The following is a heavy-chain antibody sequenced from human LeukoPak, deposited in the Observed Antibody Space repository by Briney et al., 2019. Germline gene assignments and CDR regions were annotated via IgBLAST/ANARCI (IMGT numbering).Heavy chain of an antibody. CDR3: ARFSEDGARTYHYDSSGYYMDY. Sequence: SETLSLTCAVYGGSFSGYYWSWIRQPPGKGLEWIGYIYYSGSTNYNPSLKSRVTISVDTSKNQFSLKLSSVTAADTAVYYCARFSEDGARTYHYDSSGYYMDYWGQGTLVTVSS. V-gene: IGHV4-59*01. D-gene: IGHD3-22*01. CDR1: GGSFSGYY. J-gene: IGHJ4*02. CDR2: IYYSGST.